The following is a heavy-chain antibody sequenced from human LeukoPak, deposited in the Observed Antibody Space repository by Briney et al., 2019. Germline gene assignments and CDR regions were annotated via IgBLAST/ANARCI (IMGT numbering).Heavy chain of an antibody. CDR2: INQGGSET. J-gene: IGHJ5*02. CDR1: GFTFRTYW. V-gene: IGHV3-7*01. D-gene: IGHD2-8*01. CDR3: ARVGYCTNGVCYTDPMYNWFDP. Sequence: GGSLRLSCAASGFTFRTYWMSWVRQAPGKGLEWVASINQGGSETYYVESVKGRFTISRDNAMNSFFLQMNSLRAEDTAVYYCARVGYCTNGVCYTDPMYNWFDPWGQGTLVTVSS.